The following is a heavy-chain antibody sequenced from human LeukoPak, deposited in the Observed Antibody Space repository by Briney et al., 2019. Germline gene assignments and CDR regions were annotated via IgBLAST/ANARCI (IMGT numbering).Heavy chain of an antibody. J-gene: IGHJ3*02. CDR2: IYPGDSDT. CDR3: ARRRYCNSTSCYAGAFDI. V-gene: IGHV5-51*01. CDR1: GYSFTTYW. D-gene: IGHD2-2*01. Sequence: GESLKISCKGSGYSFTTYWIAWVRQMPGKGLEWMGIIYPGDSDTRYRPPFQGQVTISADKSISTAYLQWSSLEASDTAMYYCARRRYCNSTSCYAGAFDIWGQGTMVTVSS.